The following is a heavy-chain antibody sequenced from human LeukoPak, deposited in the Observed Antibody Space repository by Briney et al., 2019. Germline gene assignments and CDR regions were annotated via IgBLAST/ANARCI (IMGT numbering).Heavy chain of an antibody. V-gene: IGHV4-59*01. CDR1: GGSISSYY. J-gene: IGHJ4*02. Sequence: SETLSLTCTVSGGSISSYYWSWIRQPPGKGLELIGYMYDSGSTNYNSSLKSRFTISVDTSKNQFSLRLSSVTAADTAVYYCARHGGSYTFDFWGQGVLVTVSS. CDR3: ARHGGSYTFDF. CDR2: MYDSGST. D-gene: IGHD1-26*01.